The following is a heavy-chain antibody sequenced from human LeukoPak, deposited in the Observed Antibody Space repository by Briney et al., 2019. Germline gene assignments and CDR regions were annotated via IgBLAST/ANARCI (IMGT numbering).Heavy chain of an antibody. Sequence: GGSLRLSCAASGFTFSSYEMNWVRQAPGQGLEWVSGISASGHRTYYADSVKGRFTISRDNSKNTLYLQMSSLRAEDTALYYCVKERSSGWPFDYWGQGTLVTVSS. J-gene: IGHJ4*02. CDR3: VKERSSGWPFDY. V-gene: IGHV3-23*01. CDR1: GFTFSSYE. D-gene: IGHD6-19*01. CDR2: ISASGHRT.